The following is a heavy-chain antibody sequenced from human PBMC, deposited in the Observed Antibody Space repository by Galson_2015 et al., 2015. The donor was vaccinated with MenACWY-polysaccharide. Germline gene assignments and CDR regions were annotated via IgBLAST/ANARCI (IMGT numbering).Heavy chain of an antibody. CDR1: GYSFPNYW. Sequence: QSGAEVKKPGESLKISCKASGYSFPNYWIGWVRQMPGKGLEWMGIIYPGDSDARYSPSFRGQVTISADKSVNTVYLQWSSLKASDSAMYYCARHLFRTQHSPSHDWGQGTLVTVSS. D-gene: IGHD2-2*01. V-gene: IGHV5-51*01. CDR3: ARHLFRTQHSPSHD. CDR2: IYPGDSDA. J-gene: IGHJ4*02.